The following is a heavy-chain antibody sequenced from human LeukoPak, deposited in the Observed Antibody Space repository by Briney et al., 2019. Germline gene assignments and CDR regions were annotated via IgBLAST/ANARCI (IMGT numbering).Heavy chain of an antibody. D-gene: IGHD3-9*01. V-gene: IGHV4-59*01. Sequence: SETLSLTCTVSGDSMRSYYWSWIRQPPGKGLEWIASIYFSGSTNYNPSLKSRVTISADTSKNQFSLKLSSVTAADTAVYYCARWDDKRPLWGQGTLVAVSS. CDR2: IYFSGST. CDR3: ARWDDKRPL. J-gene: IGHJ4*02. CDR1: GDSMRSYY.